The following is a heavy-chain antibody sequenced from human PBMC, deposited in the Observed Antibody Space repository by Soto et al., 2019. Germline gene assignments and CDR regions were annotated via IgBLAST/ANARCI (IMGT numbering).Heavy chain of an antibody. J-gene: IGHJ4*02. Sequence: SETLSLTCTVSGGSISSSSYYWGWIRQPPGKGLEWIGSIYYSGGTYYNPSLKSRVTISVDTSKNQFSLKLSSVTAADTAVYYCARHSFGYCTNGVCYSSDHLFDYWGQGTLVTVSS. CDR1: GGSISSSSYY. CDR2: IYYSGGT. V-gene: IGHV4-39*01. CDR3: ARHSFGYCTNGVCYSSDHLFDY. D-gene: IGHD2-8*01.